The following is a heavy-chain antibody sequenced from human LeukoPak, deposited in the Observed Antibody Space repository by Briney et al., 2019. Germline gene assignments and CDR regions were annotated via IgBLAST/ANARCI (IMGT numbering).Heavy chain of an antibody. CDR2: ISSSSSCI. CDR1: GFSLSDYY. V-gene: IGHV3-21*04. Sequence: GGSLRVSCAASGFSLSDYYMTWIRQVPGKGLERVSSISSSSSCIFYADSVKGRFTVSRDNAKNSLYLQMNSLRAEDTAVYYCAKSPQGSYDSSGYLYFDYWGQGTLVTVSS. D-gene: IGHD3-22*01. CDR3: AKSPQGSYDSSGYLYFDY. J-gene: IGHJ4*02.